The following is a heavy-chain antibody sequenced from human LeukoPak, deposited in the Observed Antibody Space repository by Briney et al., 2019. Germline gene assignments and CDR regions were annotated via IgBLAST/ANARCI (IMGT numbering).Heavy chain of an antibody. CDR3: ASSYSSGWQYYYYYYMDV. Sequence: SETLSLTCTVSGGSISSYYWSWIRQPPGKGLEWIGYIYYSGSTNYNPSLKSRVTISVDTSKNQFPLKLSSVTAADTAVYYCASSYSSGWQYYYYYYMDVWGKGTTVTVSS. CDR1: GGSISSYY. V-gene: IGHV4-59*01. J-gene: IGHJ6*03. D-gene: IGHD6-19*01. CDR2: IYYSGST.